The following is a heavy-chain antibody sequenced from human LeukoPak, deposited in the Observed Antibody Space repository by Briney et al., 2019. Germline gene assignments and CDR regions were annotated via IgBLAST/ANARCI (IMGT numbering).Heavy chain of an antibody. CDR1: GGTFSSYA. CDR2: IIPIFGTA. J-gene: IGHJ4*02. Sequence: SVKVSCKASGGTFSSYAISWVRQAPGQGLEWMGGIIPIFGTANYAQKFQGRVTITADESTSTAYMALSSLRSEDTAVYYCARDTYCSGDSCYPYYFDYWGQGTLVTVSS. CDR3: ARDTYCSGDSCYPYYFDY. V-gene: IGHV1-69*13. D-gene: IGHD2-15*01.